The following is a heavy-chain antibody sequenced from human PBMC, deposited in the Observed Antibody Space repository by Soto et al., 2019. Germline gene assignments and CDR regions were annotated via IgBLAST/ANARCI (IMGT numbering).Heavy chain of an antibody. V-gene: IGHV6-1*01. Sequence: PSQTLSLTCAISGDSVSSNTAAWNWIRQSPSRGLEWLGRTYYRSKWYNDYAVSVKSRITINPDTSKNQFSLQLNSVTPEDTAVYYCARAEGTMVRGVTTRNWFDPWGQGTLVTVSS. CDR2: TYYRSKWYN. CDR3: ARAEGTMVRGVTTRNWFDP. D-gene: IGHD3-10*01. CDR1: GDSVSSNTAA. J-gene: IGHJ5*02.